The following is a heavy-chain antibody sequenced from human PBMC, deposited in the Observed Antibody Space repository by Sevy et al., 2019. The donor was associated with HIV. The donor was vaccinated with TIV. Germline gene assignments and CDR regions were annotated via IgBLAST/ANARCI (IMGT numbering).Heavy chain of an antibody. Sequence: GGSLRLSCEASGFTFSSYEMNWVRQAPGKGLEWISYISTSGRTIYYADSVKGRFTISRDDAKNSLYLQMNSLRADDTGLYYCARDLVASTLTMDVWGQGTTVTVSS. CDR3: ARDLVASTLTMDV. V-gene: IGHV3-48*03. J-gene: IGHJ6*02. CDR2: ISTSGRTI. CDR1: GFTFSSYE.